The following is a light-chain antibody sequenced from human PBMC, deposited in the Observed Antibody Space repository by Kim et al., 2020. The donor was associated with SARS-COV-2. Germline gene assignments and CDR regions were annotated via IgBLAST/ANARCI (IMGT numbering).Light chain of an antibody. Sequence: ASIGARVTIPCRASQDIGTGLAWYQQIPGKAPKLLIYGASTLHSGVPSRFSGSGSGTDFTLTISGLQPEDFATYYCLQEYIFPCSFGPGTKVDIK. V-gene: IGKV1-6*01. CDR2: GAS. CDR1: QDIGTG. CDR3: LQEYIFPCS. J-gene: IGKJ3*01.